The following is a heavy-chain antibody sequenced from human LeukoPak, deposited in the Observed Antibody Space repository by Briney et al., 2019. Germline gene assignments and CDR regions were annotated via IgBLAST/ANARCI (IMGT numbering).Heavy chain of an antibody. V-gene: IGHV3-33*01. J-gene: IGHJ4*02. CDR2: IWYDGSNK. CDR1: GFTFSSYG. CDR3: ARDEDRIAVAGPRY. D-gene: IGHD6-19*01. Sequence: GGSLRLSCAASGFTFSSYGMHWVRQAPGKGLEWVAVIWYDGSNKYYADSVKGRFTISRDNSKNTLYLQMNSLRAEDTAVYYCARDEDRIAVAGPRYWGQGTLVTVSS.